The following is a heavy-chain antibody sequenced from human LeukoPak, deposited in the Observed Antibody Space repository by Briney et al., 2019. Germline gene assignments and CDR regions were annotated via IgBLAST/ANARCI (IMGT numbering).Heavy chain of an antibody. D-gene: IGHD3-10*01. V-gene: IGHV3-64*01. CDR1: GFTFSSYA. CDR2: ISSNGGST. CDR3: ARGLMVRGVIAYYYYMDV. J-gene: IGHJ6*03. Sequence: PGGSLRLSCAASGFTFSSYAMHWVRQAPGKGLEYVSAISSNGGSTYYANSVKGRFTISRDNSKNTLYLQMGSLRSEDTAVYYCARGLMVRGVIAYYYYMDVWGKGTTVTVSS.